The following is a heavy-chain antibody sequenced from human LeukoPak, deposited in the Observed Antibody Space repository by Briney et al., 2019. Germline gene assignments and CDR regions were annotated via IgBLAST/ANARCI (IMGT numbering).Heavy chain of an antibody. CDR3: ARNDYDFWSGYYFDY. J-gene: IGHJ4*02. Sequence: PGGSLRLSCAASGFTFSSYGMHWVRQAPGKGLEWVAVISYDGSNKYYADSVKGRFTISRDNSKNTLYLQMNSLRAEDTAVYYCARNDYDFWSGYYFDYWGQGTLVTVSS. CDR2: ISYDGSNK. CDR1: GFTFSSYG. V-gene: IGHV3-30*03. D-gene: IGHD3-3*01.